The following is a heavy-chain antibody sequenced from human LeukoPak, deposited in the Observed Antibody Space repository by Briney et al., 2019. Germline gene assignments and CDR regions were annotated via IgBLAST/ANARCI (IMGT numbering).Heavy chain of an antibody. CDR2: ISAYNGNT. CDR1: GYTFTSYG. D-gene: IGHD2-2*02. CDR3: ASVGYCSSTSCYMAFDI. Sequence: ASVKVSCKASGYTFTSYGISWVRQAPGQGLEWMGWISAYNGNTNYARKLQGRVTMTTDTSTSTAYMELRSLRSDDTAVYYCASVGYCSSTSCYMAFDIWGQGTMVTVSS. V-gene: IGHV1-18*01. J-gene: IGHJ3*02.